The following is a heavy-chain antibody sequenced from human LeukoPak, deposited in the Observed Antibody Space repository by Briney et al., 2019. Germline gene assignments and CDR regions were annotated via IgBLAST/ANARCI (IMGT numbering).Heavy chain of an antibody. Sequence: SETLSLTCTVSGDSFRSYYWSWIRQPPGKGLEWIGYIYYSGSTNYNPSLKSRVTISVDTSKNQFSLKLSSVTAADTAVYYCATAKSGGNAYFDYWGQGTLVTVSS. J-gene: IGHJ4*02. V-gene: IGHV4-59*08. CDR1: GDSFRSYY. CDR2: IYYSGST. D-gene: IGHD4-23*01. CDR3: ATAKSGGNAYFDY.